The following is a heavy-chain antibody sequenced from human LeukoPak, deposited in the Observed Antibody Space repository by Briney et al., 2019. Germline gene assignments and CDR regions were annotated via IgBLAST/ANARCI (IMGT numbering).Heavy chain of an antibody. CDR2: ISAYNGNT. CDR1: GYTFTSYG. D-gene: IGHD3-22*01. CDR3: ARGRLRITMIVVVNDAFDI. Sequence: GASVKVSCKASGYTFTSYGISWGRQAPGQGLERMGWISAYNGNTNYAQKLQGRVTMTRNTSISTAYMELSSLRSEDTAVYYCARGRLRITMIVVVNDAFDIWGQGTMVTVSS. V-gene: IGHV1-18*01. J-gene: IGHJ3*02.